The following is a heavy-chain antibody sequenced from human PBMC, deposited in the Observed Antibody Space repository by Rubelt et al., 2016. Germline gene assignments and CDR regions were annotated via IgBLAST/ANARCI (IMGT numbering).Heavy chain of an antibody. CDR1: GGSISSSRFY. J-gene: IGHJ4*02. V-gene: IGHV4-39*01. Sequence: QQQLQESGPGLVKPSETLSLTCTVSGGSISSSRFYWGWIRQPPGKGLEWIGSVFYRGGSYYNPSLKSRVTISVDTSKNQFSLDVTPVSAADTAIYYCARRPPKSPISWGQGTLVTVSS. CDR2: VFYRGGS. CDR3: ARRPPKSPIS.